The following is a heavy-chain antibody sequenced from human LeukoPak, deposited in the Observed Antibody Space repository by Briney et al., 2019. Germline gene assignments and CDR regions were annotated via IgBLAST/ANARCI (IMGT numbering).Heavy chain of an antibody. Sequence: SSETLSLTCTVSGGSISSSSYYWGWIRQPPGKGLEGIGWIYYSGSTYYNPSLKSRVTISVDTSKNQFSLKLSSVTAADTAVYYCARDSGYYGSGSSYFDYWGQGTLVTVSS. CDR3: ARDSGYYGSGSSYFDY. D-gene: IGHD3-10*01. V-gene: IGHV4-39*07. CDR2: IYYSGST. CDR1: GGSISSSSYY. J-gene: IGHJ4*02.